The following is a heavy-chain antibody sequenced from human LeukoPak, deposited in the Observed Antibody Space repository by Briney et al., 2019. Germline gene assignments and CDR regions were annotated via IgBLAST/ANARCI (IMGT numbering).Heavy chain of an antibody. CDR2: ISGSGGST. CDR1: GFTFSSYA. V-gene: IGHV3-23*01. CDR3: AKDSDTMVRGVRSPDYYFDY. J-gene: IGHJ4*02. D-gene: IGHD3-10*01. Sequence: SGGSLRLSCAASGFTFSSYAMSWVRQAPGKGLEWVSAISGSGGSTYYADSVKGRFTISRDNSKNTLYLQMNSLRAEDTAVYYCAKDSDTMVRGVRSPDYYFDYWGQGTLVTVSS.